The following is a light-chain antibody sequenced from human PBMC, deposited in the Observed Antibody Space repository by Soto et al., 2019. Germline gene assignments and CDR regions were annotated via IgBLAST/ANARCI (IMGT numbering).Light chain of an antibody. V-gene: IGKV1-39*01. Sequence: DIQMTQSPSSLSASVGDRVTITCRASQSISTYLNWYQQRPGKAPKLLIYAASSLQSGVPSRFSGSGSGTDFTLTISSLQPEDFAAYYCQHSYSSPPHTFGGGTKVEIK. J-gene: IGKJ4*01. CDR1: QSISTY. CDR3: QHSYSSPPHT. CDR2: AAS.